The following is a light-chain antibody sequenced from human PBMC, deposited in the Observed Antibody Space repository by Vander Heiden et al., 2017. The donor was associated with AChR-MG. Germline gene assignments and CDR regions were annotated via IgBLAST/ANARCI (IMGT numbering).Light chain of an antibody. Sequence: DIQMTQSPPTLSASVGDRVTITCRASQSISTWLAWYQQKPGKAPKLLIYKASSLESGVPSRFSGSGSGTEFTLTISSLQPDDFATYYCQQYNSYSTGAFGQGTKVEIK. J-gene: IGKJ1*01. V-gene: IGKV1-5*03. CDR3: QQYNSYSTGA. CDR2: KAS. CDR1: QSISTW.